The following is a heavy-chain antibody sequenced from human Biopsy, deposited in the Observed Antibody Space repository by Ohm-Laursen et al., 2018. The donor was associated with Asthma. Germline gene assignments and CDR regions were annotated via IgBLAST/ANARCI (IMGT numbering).Heavy chain of an antibody. J-gene: IGHJ4*02. D-gene: IGHD3-3*01. CDR2: INAGNGNT. V-gene: IGHV1-3*01. Sequence: ATVKISCKASGYTFINYAIHWVRQAPGQRLEWMGWINAGNGNTKYSQKFQGRVTISRDTSASTAYMDLSSLRSEDTAVYYCARDGARIAIFGVGDYFDYWGQGTLVTVSS. CDR3: ARDGARIAIFGVGDYFDY. CDR1: GYTFINYA.